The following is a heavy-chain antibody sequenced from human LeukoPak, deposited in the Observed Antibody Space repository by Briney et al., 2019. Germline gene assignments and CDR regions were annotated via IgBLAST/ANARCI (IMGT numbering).Heavy chain of an antibody. CDR2: IYDSGKT. D-gene: IGHD3-16*01. V-gene: IGHV4-59*01. CDR3: ERGGGTLDY. J-gene: IGHJ4*02. CDR1: GDSISSYY. Sequence: SETLSLTCTVAGDSISSYYWSWIRQPPGKGLEGIGYIYDSGKTNYNASLISRGPISVDTSKNQFSLKLTSVTPADTAVYSCERGGGTLDYWGQGTLVTVSS.